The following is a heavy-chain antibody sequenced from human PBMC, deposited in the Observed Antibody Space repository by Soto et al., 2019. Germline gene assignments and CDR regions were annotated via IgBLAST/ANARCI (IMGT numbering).Heavy chain of an antibody. Sequence: PGRSLRLSCAASGFTFSSYAMSWVRQAPGKGLEWVSAISGSDNSTYYADSVKGRFTISRDNSKNTLYLQMNSLRAEDTAVYYCARVGAPGIDYWGQGTLVTVSS. CDR1: GFTFSSYA. J-gene: IGHJ4*02. CDR3: ARVGAPGIDY. V-gene: IGHV3-23*01. CDR2: ISGSDNST.